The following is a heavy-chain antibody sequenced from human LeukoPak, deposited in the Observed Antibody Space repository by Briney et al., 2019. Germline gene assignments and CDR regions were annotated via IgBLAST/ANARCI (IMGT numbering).Heavy chain of an antibody. CDR1: GYTSTGYY. Sequence: GASVKVSCKASGYTSTGYYMHWVRQAPGQGLEWMGWINPNSGGTNYAQKFQGRVTMTRDTSISTAYMELSRLRSDDTAVYYCASEVAAAGTPLDYWGQGTLVTVSS. CDR3: ASEVAAAGTPLDY. D-gene: IGHD6-13*01. CDR2: INPNSGGT. J-gene: IGHJ4*02. V-gene: IGHV1-2*02.